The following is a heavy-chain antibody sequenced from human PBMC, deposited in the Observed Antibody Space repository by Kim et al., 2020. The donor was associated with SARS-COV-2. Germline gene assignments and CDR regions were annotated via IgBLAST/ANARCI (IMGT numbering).Heavy chain of an antibody. CDR2: ISSSSSYI. J-gene: IGHJ3*02. CDR1: GFTFSSYS. D-gene: IGHD5-12*01. CDR3: ARESTGEDGYNFGAFDI. Sequence: GGSLRLSCAASGFTFSSYSMNWVRQAPGKGLEWVSSISSSSSYIYYADSVKGRFTISRDNAKNSLYLQMNSLRAEDTAVYYCARESTGEDGYNFGAFDIWGQGTMVTVSS. V-gene: IGHV3-21*01.